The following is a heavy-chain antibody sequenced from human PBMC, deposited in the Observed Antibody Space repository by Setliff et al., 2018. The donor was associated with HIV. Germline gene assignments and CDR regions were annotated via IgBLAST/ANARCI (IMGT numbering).Heavy chain of an antibody. D-gene: IGHD6-13*01. CDR1: GSTFSTYD. CDR2: MNPNSGNT. V-gene: IGHV1-8*01. Sequence: ASVKVSCKPSGSTFSTYDINWVRQATGQGLEWMGWMNPNSGNTGYAQKFQGRVTMTRNTSISAAYMELSSLRSDDTAVYYCASSWSRIRYYGMDVWGQGTTVTVSS. CDR3: ASSWSRIRYYGMDV. J-gene: IGHJ6*02.